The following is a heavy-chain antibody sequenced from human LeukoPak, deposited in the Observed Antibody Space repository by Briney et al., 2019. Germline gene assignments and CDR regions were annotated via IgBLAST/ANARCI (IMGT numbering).Heavy chain of an antibody. J-gene: IGHJ4*02. V-gene: IGHV3-53*01. Sequence: GGSLRLSCAASGFTVSNNYMSWVRQAPGKGLEWVSVIHSGGTTNYADSVQGRFTISRDNTKTTVYLHMNSLRAEDTAVYYCARDSDSGYGPFASWGQGTLVTVSS. CDR3: ARDSDSGYGPFAS. CDR1: GFTVSNNY. D-gene: IGHD5-12*01. CDR2: IHSGGTT.